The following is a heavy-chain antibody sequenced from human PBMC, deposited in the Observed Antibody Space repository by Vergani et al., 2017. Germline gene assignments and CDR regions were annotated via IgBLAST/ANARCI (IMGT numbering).Heavy chain of an antibody. CDR2: ISGSGGST. V-gene: IGHV3-23*04. CDR3: AKPAPYSSGWPNYYYYGMDV. D-gene: IGHD6-19*01. CDR1: GFTFSSYA. J-gene: IGHJ6*02. Sequence: EVQLVESGGGLVQPGGSLRLSCAASGFTFSSYAMSWVRQAPGKGLEWVSAISGSGGSTYYADSVKGRFTISRDNSKNTLYLQMNSLRAEDTAVYYCAKPAPYSSGWPNYYYYGMDVWGQGTTVTVSS.